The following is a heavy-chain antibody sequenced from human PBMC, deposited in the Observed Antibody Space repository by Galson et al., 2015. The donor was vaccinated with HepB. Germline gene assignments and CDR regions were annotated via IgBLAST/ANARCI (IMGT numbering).Heavy chain of an antibody. CDR1: GFTVSDIY. CDR3: ARGTRVLGSPGYYFDY. CDR2: IYSGGST. Sequence: SLRLSCAASGFTVSDIYMSWVRQAPGKGLEWVSVIYSGGSTYYADSVKGRFTISRDNSKNTLYLQMNSLRAEDTAVYYCARGTRVLGSPGYYFDYWGQGALVTVSS. D-gene: IGHD2-8*01. J-gene: IGHJ4*02. V-gene: IGHV3-53*01.